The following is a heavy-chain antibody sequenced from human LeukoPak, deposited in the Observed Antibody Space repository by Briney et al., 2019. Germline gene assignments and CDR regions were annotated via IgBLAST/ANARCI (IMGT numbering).Heavy chain of an antibody. CDR1: GFTFSRHP. CDR3: ARAVRLFDY. J-gene: IGHJ4*02. CDR2: ISSSSSYI. Sequence: GTSQSLFCAASGFTFSRHPMHWVRQAPGKGLEWVSSISSSSSYIYYADAVKGRFTISKDNAKNSLYLQMNSLRAEDTAVYYCARAVRLFDYWGQGTLVTVSS. V-gene: IGHV3-21*01. D-gene: IGHD1-1*01.